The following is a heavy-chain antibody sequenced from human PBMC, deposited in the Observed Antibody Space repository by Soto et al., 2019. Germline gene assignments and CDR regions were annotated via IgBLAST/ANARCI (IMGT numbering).Heavy chain of an antibody. Sequence: GSLRLSCAASGFIFSTYAMNWVRQAPGKGLEWVALISYDGSNKYYGDSVKGRFTISRDNSKNTLYLQMNSLRAEDTAVYYCARDRSSWYGYYYGLDVWGLGTTVTVSS. V-gene: IGHV3-30-3*01. CDR2: ISYDGSNK. CDR1: GFIFSTYA. J-gene: IGHJ6*02. D-gene: IGHD6-13*01. CDR3: ARDRSSWYGYYYGLDV.